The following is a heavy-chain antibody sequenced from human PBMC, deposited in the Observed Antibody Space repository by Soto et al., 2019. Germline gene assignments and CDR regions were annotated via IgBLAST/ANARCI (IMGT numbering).Heavy chain of an antibody. Sequence: ASVKVSFKASGYTFTSYYMHWVRQAPGQGLEWMGIINPSGGSTNYAQKFQGRVTMTRDTSTSTVYMELSSLRSEDTALYYCARDREAGTNYYYYGMDVWGQGTTVTVSS. J-gene: IGHJ6*02. D-gene: IGHD6-19*01. CDR1: GYTFTSYY. CDR2: INPSGGST. CDR3: ARDREAGTNYYYYGMDV. V-gene: IGHV1-46*01.